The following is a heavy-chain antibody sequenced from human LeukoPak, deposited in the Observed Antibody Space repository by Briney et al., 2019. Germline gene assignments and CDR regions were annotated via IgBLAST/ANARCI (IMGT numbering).Heavy chain of an antibody. V-gene: IGHV3-21*01. CDR1: GFTFSSYS. Sequence: GGSLRLSCAASGFTFSSYSMNWVRQAPGKGLGWVSSISSSSSYKYYPDSVKGRFTISRDNAKNSLSLQMYSLRAEDTAVYFCARDDNWNDGGFDIWGQGTMVTVSS. J-gene: IGHJ3*02. D-gene: IGHD1-20*01. CDR3: ARDDNWNDGGFDI. CDR2: ISSSSSYK.